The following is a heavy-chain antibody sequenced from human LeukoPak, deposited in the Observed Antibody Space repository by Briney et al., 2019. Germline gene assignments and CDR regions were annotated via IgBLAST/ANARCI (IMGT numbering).Heavy chain of an antibody. J-gene: IGHJ4*02. CDR1: GFTFSDYY. CDR2: ISSSGSTI. D-gene: IGHD3-22*01. CDR3: ARVSTYYYDSSGYYFDY. Sequence: GGSLRLTCAASGFTFSDYYMSWIRQAPGKGLEWVSYISSSGSTIYYADSVKGRFTISRDNAKNSLYLQMNSLRAEDTAVYYCARVSTYYYDSSGYYFDYWGQGTLVTVSS. V-gene: IGHV3-11*04.